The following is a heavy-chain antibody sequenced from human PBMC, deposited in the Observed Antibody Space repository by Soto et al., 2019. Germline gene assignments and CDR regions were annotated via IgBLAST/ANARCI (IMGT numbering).Heavy chain of an antibody. CDR3: ARLRSKGDYPYAAFDI. Sequence: PSETLSLTCTVSGGSISSGGYYWSWIRQHPGKGLEWIGSIYYSGSTYYNPSLKSRVTISVDTSKNQLSLKLSSVTAADTAVYYCARLRSKGDYPYAAFDIWGQGTMVTVS. V-gene: IGHV4-39*01. CDR2: IYYSGST. J-gene: IGHJ3*02. D-gene: IGHD4-17*01. CDR1: GGSISSGGYY.